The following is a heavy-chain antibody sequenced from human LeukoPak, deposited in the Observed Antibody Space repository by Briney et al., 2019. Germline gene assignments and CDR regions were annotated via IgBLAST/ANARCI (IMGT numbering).Heavy chain of an antibody. J-gene: IGHJ4*02. CDR1: GFTFSSYG. CDR3: AKDHRPLGQLWYRATDY. D-gene: IGHD5-18*01. Sequence: PGGSLRLSCAASGFTFSSYGMHWVRQAPGKGLEWVAVISYDGNTKYYVDSVKGRFTISRDNSKNTLYLQMNSLRAEDTGVYYCAKDHRPLGQLWYRATDYWGQGTLVTVSS. CDR2: ISYDGNTK. V-gene: IGHV3-30*18.